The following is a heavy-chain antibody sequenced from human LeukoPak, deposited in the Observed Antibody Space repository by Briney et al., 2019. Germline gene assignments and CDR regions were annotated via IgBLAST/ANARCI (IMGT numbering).Heavy chain of an antibody. Sequence: SETLSLTCTVSGGSISSSSYYWGWIRQPPGKGLEWIGSIYYSGSTYYNPSLKSRVTISVDTSKNQFSLKLSSVTAADTAVYYCARHPTGTGENWFDPWGQGTLVTVSS. CDR3: ARHPTGTGENWFDP. J-gene: IGHJ5*02. CDR1: GGSISSSSYY. D-gene: IGHD1-1*01. V-gene: IGHV4-39*01. CDR2: IYYSGST.